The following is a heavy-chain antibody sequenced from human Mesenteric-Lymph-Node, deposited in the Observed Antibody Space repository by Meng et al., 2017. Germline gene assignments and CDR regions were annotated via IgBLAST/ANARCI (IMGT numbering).Heavy chain of an antibody. Sequence: GGSLRLSCTTSGFTFSTHAMNWVRQAPGKGLEWVSRINSDGSSTSYADSVKGRFTISRDNAKNTLYLQMNSLRAEDTAVYYCARGGSKPIDYWGQGTLVTVSS. CDR1: GFTFSTHA. V-gene: IGHV3-74*01. CDR3: ARGGSKPIDY. D-gene: IGHD1-26*01. CDR2: INSDGSST. J-gene: IGHJ4*02.